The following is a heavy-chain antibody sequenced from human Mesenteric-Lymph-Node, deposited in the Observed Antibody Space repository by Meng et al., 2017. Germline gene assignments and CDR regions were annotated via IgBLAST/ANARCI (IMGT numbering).Heavy chain of an antibody. Sequence: EVHLVESGGGLVQPGGSLRLSCAASGFTFSSYVMYWVRQAPGKGLEWVSRINNDGRSTGYADSVKGRFTISRENAKNTLYLQMNSLRAEDTAVYYCARNYDGGVDYWGQGTLVTVSS. CDR1: GFTFSSYV. J-gene: IGHJ4*02. CDR3: ARNYDGGVDY. V-gene: IGHV3-74*01. D-gene: IGHD4-23*01. CDR2: INNDGRST.